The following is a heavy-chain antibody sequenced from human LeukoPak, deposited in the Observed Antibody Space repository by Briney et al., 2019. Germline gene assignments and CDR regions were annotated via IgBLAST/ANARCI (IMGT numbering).Heavy chain of an antibody. Sequence: ASVKASCRASGYTFTGYYMHWVRQAPGQGLEWMGWINPNNGGTNYAQNFQGRVTMTRDTSISSAYMELSRLRSDDTAVYYCARSMDIVVVPAADSSGFDYWGQGTLVTVSS. CDR3: ARSMDIVVVPAADSSGFDY. CDR1: GYTFTGYY. CDR2: INPNNGGT. V-gene: IGHV1-2*02. J-gene: IGHJ4*02. D-gene: IGHD2-2*03.